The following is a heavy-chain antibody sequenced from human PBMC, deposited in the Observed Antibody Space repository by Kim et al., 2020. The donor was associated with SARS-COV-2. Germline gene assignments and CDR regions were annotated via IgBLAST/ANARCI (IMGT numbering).Heavy chain of an antibody. J-gene: IGHJ6*01. V-gene: IGHV4-34*01. D-gene: IGHD3-10*01. CDR3: ARNYYGSGSYYNVGYYYYG. CDR2: INHSGST. CDR1: GGSFSGYY. Sequence: SETLSLTCAVYGGSFSGYYWSWIRQPPGKGLEWIGEINHSGSTNYNPSLKSRVTISVDTSKNQFSLKLSSVTAADTAVYYCARNYYGSGSYYNVGYYYYG.